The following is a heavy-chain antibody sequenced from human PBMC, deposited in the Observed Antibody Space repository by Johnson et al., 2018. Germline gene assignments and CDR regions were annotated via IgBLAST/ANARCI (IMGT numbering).Heavy chain of an antibody. J-gene: IGHJ3*02. V-gene: IGHV4-59*12. D-gene: IGHD4-17*01. CDR1: GGSISSYY. Sequence: QVQLQESGPGLVKPSETLSLTCTVSGGSISSYYWSWIRQPPGKGLEWIGYIYYSGSTTYNPSLKSRVTISVDTSKSQFSLKLSSVTAADTAVYYCARWGTTGDGFDIWGQGTMVTVS. CDR3: ARWGTTGDGFDI. CDR2: IYYSGST.